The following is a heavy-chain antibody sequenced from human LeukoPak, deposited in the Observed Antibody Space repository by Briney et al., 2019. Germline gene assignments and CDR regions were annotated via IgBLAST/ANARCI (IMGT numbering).Heavy chain of an antibody. CDR2: IYTSGST. D-gene: IGHD3-22*01. CDR3: ARDGSGYSFDY. V-gene: IGHV4-61*02. J-gene: IGHJ4*02. CDR1: GGSISSGSYY. Sequence: SQTLSLTCTVSGGSISSGSYYWSWIRQPAGTGLEWIGRIYTSGSTNYNPSLKSRVTISVDTSKNQFSLKLSSVTAADTAVYYCARDGSGYSFDYRGQGTLVTVSS.